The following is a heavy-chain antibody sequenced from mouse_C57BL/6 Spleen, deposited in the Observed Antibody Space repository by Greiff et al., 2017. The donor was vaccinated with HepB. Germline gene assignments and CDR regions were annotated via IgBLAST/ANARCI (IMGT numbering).Heavy chain of an antibody. Sequence: VQLQQSGAELVRPGASVKLSCKASGYTFTDYYINWVKQRPGQGLEWIARIYPGSGNTYYNEKFKGKATLTAEKSSSTAYMQLSSLTSEDSAVYFCARRGGDYGLDYWGQGTTLTVSS. CDR1: GYTFTDYY. CDR2: IYPGSGNT. V-gene: IGHV1-76*01. D-gene: IGHD1-1*01. CDR3: ARRGGDYGLDY. J-gene: IGHJ2*01.